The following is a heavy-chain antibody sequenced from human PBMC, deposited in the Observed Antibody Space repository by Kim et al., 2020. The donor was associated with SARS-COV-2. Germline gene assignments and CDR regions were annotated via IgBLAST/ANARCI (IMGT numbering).Heavy chain of an antibody. V-gene: IGHV3-11*01. CDR3: AKQSIAAAGLYFDY. J-gene: IGHJ4*02. Sequence: ADTVKGRFTISRDNAKNSLYLQMNSLRAEDTAVYYCAKQSIAAAGLYFDYWGQGTLVTVSS. D-gene: IGHD6-13*01.